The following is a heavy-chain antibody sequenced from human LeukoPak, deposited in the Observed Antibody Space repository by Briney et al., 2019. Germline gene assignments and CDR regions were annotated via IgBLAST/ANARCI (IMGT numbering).Heavy chain of an antibody. D-gene: IGHD3-3*01. CDR3: ARGGYYDFWSGYYPQYYFDY. CDR1: GGSISSGGYS. V-gene: IGHV4-30-2*01. Sequence: PSQTLSLTRAVSGGSISSGGYSWSWIRQPPGKGLEWIGYIYHSGSTYYNPSLKSRVTISVDRSKNQFSLKLSSVTAADTAVYYCARGGYYDFWSGYYPQYYFDYWGQGTLVTVSS. J-gene: IGHJ4*02. CDR2: IYHSGST.